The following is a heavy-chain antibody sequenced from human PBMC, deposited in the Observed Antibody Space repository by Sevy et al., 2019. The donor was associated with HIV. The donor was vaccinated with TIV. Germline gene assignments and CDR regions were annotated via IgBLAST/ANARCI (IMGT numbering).Heavy chain of an antibody. D-gene: IGHD5-12*01. CDR3: TRALATADTPESYFDY. Sequence: GGSLRLSCTSSGFTFGDYAMSWFRQAPGKGLEWVAFIRRNSHEPYGGTTEYAASVKGRFTISRDDSKSIAYLQMNSLKTEDTAVYYCTRALATADTPESYFDYWGQGILVTVSS. CDR1: GFTFGDYA. CDR2: IRRNSHEPYGGTT. J-gene: IGHJ4*02. V-gene: IGHV3-49*03.